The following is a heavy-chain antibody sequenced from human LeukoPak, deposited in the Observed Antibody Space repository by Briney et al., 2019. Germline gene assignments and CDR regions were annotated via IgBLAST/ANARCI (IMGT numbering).Heavy chain of an antibody. Sequence: PGGSLGLSCAASGFTFSSYAMHWVRQAPGKGLEWVAVISYDGSNKYYADSVKGRFTISRDNSKNTLYLQMNSLRPEDTAVYYCARDGDRPIYYYYYMDVWGKGTTVTVSS. J-gene: IGHJ6*03. CDR3: ARDGDRPIYYYYYMDV. D-gene: IGHD2-21*01. CDR2: ISYDGSNK. V-gene: IGHV3-30*04. CDR1: GFTFSSYA.